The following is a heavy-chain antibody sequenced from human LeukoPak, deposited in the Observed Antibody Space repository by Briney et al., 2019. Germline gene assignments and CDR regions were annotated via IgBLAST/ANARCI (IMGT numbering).Heavy chain of an antibody. J-gene: IGHJ4*02. CDR1: GGSFSGYY. CDR3: TRHSRDSGGAFQY. Sequence: SETLSLTCAVYGGSFSGYYWSWIRQPPGKGLEWIGEINHSGSTNYNPSLKSRVTISVDTSKNQFSLKLSSVTAADTAVYYCTRHSRDSGGAFQYWGQGTPVTVSS. D-gene: IGHD4-23*01. CDR2: INHSGST. V-gene: IGHV4-34*01.